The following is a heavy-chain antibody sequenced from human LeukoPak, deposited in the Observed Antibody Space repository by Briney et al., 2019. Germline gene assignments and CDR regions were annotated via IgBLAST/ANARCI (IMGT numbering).Heavy chain of an antibody. CDR2: IYYSGST. CDR3: ARLYSSSWYVDY. CDR1: GGSISSTSYY. J-gene: IGHJ4*02. D-gene: IGHD6-13*01. V-gene: IGHV4-39*01. Sequence: SETLSLTCTLSGGSISSTSYYWGWIRQPPRKGLEWIGSIYYSGSTYYNPSLKSRVTISVDTSKNQFSLKLSSVTAADTAVYYCARLYSSSWYVDYWGQGTLVTVSS.